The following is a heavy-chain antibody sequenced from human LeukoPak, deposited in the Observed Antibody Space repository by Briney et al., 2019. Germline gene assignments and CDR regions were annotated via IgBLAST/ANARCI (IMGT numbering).Heavy chain of an antibody. V-gene: IGHV1-8*03. J-gene: IGHJ6*03. CDR2: MNPNSGNT. CDR3: ARDGLGIVVVVAASYYYYMDV. Sequence: ASVKVSCKASGYTFTSYDINWVRQATGQGLEWMGWMNPNSGNTGHAQKFQGRVTITRNTSISTAYMELSSLRSDDTAVYYCARDGLGIVVVVAASYYYYMDVWGKGTTVTVSS. D-gene: IGHD2-15*01. CDR1: GYTFTSYD.